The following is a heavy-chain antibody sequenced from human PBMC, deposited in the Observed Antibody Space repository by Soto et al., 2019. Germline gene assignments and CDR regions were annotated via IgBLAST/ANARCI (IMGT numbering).Heavy chain of an antibody. Sequence: GGSLRLSCAASGFTFSSYAMSWVRQAPGEGLEWVSAISGSGGSTYYADSVKGRFTISRDNSKNTLYLQMNSLRAEDTAVYYCAKVRNYDSSGYYDLYFDYWGQGTLVTVSS. CDR2: ISGSGGST. D-gene: IGHD3-22*01. J-gene: IGHJ4*02. CDR1: GFTFSSYA. CDR3: AKVRNYDSSGYYDLYFDY. V-gene: IGHV3-23*01.